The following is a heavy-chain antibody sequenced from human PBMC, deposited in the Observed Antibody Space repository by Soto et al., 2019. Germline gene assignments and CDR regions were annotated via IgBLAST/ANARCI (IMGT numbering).Heavy chain of an antibody. CDR2: TSYDGGRM. Sequence: QVQLVESGGGVVQPGGSLRLSCAASGFTFQNYSMHWVRQAPGTGLEWVAVTSYDGGRMFYADSVQGRFTISRDNSKYTLHLQMTRLRPGDRAVYYCARVERSGTSKSLIDYGGQGTLVTVSS. CDR3: ARVERSGTSKSLIDY. V-gene: IGHV3-30*03. J-gene: IGHJ4*02. D-gene: IGHD3-10*01. CDR1: GFTFQNYS.